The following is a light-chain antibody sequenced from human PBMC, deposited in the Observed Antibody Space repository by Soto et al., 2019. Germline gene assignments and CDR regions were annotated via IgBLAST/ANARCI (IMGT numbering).Light chain of an antibody. CDR1: SSDVGGYNY. J-gene: IGLJ1*01. V-gene: IGLV2-14*01. Sequence: QSALTQPASVSGSPGQSITISFTGTSSDVGGYNYVSWYQQHPGKAPKLMIYDVSNRASGVSNRFSCSKSGNTASLTISGLQAEDEADYYCSSYTSSSTLLYVFGTGTKLTVL. CDR3: SSYTSSSTLLYV. CDR2: DVS.